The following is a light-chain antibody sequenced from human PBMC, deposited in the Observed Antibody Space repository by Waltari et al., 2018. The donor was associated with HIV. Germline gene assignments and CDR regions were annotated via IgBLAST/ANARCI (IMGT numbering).Light chain of an antibody. CDR1: QSVLYISNNKNY. CDR3: QQYYSTPIT. CDR2: WAC. V-gene: IGKV4-1*01. J-gene: IGKJ5*01. Sequence: DIVMTQSPDSLAVSLGERATINCKSSQSVLYISNNKNYLAWYQQKPGQPPKLLIYWACTRESGVPDRFSGSGSGTDFTLTISSLQAEDVAVYYCQQYYSTPITFGQGTRLEIK.